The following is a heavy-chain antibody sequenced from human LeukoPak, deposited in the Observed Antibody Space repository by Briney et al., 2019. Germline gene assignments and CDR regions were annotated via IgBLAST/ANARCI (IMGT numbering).Heavy chain of an antibody. CDR1: GFTFSSYA. Sequence: GRSLRLSCAASGFTFSSYAMHWVRQAPGKGLEWVAVISYDGSNKYYADSVKGRFTISRDNSKNTLYLQMNSLRAEDTAVYYCARDQKYCSGGSCYSGTYYYYGMDVWGQGTTVTVS. D-gene: IGHD2-15*01. CDR2: ISYDGSNK. J-gene: IGHJ6*02. CDR3: ARDQKYCSGGSCYSGTYYYYGMDV. V-gene: IGHV3-30*04.